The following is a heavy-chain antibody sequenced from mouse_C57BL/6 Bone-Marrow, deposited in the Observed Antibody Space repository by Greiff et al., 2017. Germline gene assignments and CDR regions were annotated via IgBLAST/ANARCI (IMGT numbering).Heavy chain of an antibody. J-gene: IGHJ2*01. CDR3: AIVTTRFYYFDY. CDR1: GYTFTSYW. D-gene: IGHD2-12*01. V-gene: IGHV1-64*01. Sequence: VQLQQPGAELVKPGASVKLSCKASGYTFTSYWMHWVKQRPGQGLEWIGMIHPNSCSTNYNEKFKSKATLTVDKSSSTAYMQLSSLTSEDSAVYYCAIVTTRFYYFDYWGRGTTLTVSS. CDR2: IHPNSCST.